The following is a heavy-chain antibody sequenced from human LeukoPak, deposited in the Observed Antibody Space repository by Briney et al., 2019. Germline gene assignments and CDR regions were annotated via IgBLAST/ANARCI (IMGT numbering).Heavy chain of an antibody. V-gene: IGHV4-34*01. J-gene: IGHJ4*02. CDR3: ARVSIIAAAGTVYYFDY. CDR2: INHSGST. CDR1: GGSFSGYY. Sequence: PSETLSLTCAVYGGSFSGYYWSWIRQPPGKGLEWIGEINHSGSTNYNPSLKSRVTISVDTSKNQFSLKLGSVTAADTAVYNCARVSIIAAAGTVYYFDYWGQGTLVTVSS. D-gene: IGHD6-13*01.